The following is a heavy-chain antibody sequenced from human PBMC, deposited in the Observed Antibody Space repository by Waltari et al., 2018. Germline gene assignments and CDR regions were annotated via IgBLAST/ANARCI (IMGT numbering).Heavy chain of an antibody. CDR2: IYYSGST. Sequence: QVQLQESGPGLVKPSQTLSLTCTVSGDSISSGDYYWSWIRQPPGKGLEWIGYIYYSGSTYYNPSLKSRVTISVDTSKNQFSLKLSSVTAADTAVYYCARDLGYYDSAFDYWGQGTLVTVSS. D-gene: IGHD3-22*01. V-gene: IGHV4-30-4*08. CDR3: ARDLGYYDSAFDY. J-gene: IGHJ4*02. CDR1: GDSISSGDYY.